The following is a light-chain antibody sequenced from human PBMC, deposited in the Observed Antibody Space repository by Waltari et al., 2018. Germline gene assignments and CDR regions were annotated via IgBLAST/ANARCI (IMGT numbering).Light chain of an antibody. Sequence: SSELTQPPSVSVSPGQAASITCSGDKLGDKYACWYQQKPGQSPVLVIFQDNKRPSGIPERFSGSNSGNTATLTISGTQAMDEADYYCQAWDSNTDVVFGGGTKLTVL. CDR3: QAWDSNTDVV. CDR1: KLGDKY. CDR2: QDN. V-gene: IGLV3-1*01. J-gene: IGLJ2*01.